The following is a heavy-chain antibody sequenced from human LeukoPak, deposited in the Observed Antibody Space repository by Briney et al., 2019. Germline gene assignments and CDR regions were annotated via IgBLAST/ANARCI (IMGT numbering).Heavy chain of an antibody. CDR3: ARRGGAFALDY. CDR2: IYHSGST. V-gene: IGHV4-38-2*01. J-gene: IGHJ4*02. Sequence: SETLSLTCAVSGYSISSGYYWGWIRQPPGKGLEWIGSIYHSGSTYYNPSLKSRVTISVDTSENQFSLKLSSVTAADTAVYYCARRGGAFALDYWGQGTLVTVSS. D-gene: IGHD3-10*01. CDR1: GYSISSGYY.